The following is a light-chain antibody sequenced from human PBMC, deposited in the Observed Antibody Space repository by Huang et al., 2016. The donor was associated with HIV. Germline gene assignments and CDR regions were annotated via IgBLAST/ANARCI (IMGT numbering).Light chain of an antibody. CDR3: QQGYSALIT. CDR2: SAS. J-gene: IGKJ5*01. Sequence: DILLTQSPFSLSASVGDRVTITCRASQNIKTYLNWYQQKPGKAPKLLIHSASTLQTGVPSRFSGSGSGTDFTLTVNSLQPEDSATYYCQQGYSALITFGQGTRL. V-gene: IGKV1-39*01. CDR1: QNIKTY.